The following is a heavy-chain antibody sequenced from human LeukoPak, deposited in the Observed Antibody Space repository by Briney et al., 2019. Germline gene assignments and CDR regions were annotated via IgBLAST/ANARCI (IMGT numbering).Heavy chain of an antibody. V-gene: IGHV3-30-3*01. D-gene: IGHD3-22*01. Sequence: SCKASGGTFSSYAMHWVRQAPGKGLEWVAVISYDGSNKYYADSVKGRFTISRDNSKNTLYLQMNSLRAEDTAVYYCARGQEYYYDSSGSDLHFDYWGQGTLVTVSS. CDR1: GGTFSSYA. J-gene: IGHJ4*02. CDR2: ISYDGSNK. CDR3: ARGQEYYYDSSGSDLHFDY.